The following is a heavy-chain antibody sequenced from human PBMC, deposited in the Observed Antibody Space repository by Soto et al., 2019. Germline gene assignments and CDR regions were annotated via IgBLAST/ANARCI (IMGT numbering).Heavy chain of an antibody. V-gene: IGHV3-23*01. D-gene: IGHD6-19*01. CDR2: ISGSGGST. J-gene: IGHJ6*02. Sequence: HPGGSLRLSCAASGFTFSSYAMSWVRQAPGKGLEWVSAISGSGGSTYYADSVKGRFTISRDNSKNTLYLQMNSLRAEDTAVYYCAKVSEVAGPYYYYGMDVWGQGTTVTVSS. CDR3: AKVSEVAGPYYYYGMDV. CDR1: GFTFSSYA.